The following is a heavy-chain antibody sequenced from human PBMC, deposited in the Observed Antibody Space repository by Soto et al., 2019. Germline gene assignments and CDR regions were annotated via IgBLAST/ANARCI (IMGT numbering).Heavy chain of an antibody. J-gene: IGHJ5*02. CDR3: ARVLTGSWNWFDP. CDR2: INSDGSRT. D-gene: IGHD6-13*01. CDR1: GFTFSSYW. Sequence: EVQLVESGGGLVQPGESLRLSCAASGFTFSSYWMHWVRQAPGKGLVWVSRINSDGSRTNYADSLKGRFTVSRDNAKDTQYLKMNSLRAEDTAVYYCARVLTGSWNWFDPWGQGNLVTVSS. V-gene: IGHV3-74*01.